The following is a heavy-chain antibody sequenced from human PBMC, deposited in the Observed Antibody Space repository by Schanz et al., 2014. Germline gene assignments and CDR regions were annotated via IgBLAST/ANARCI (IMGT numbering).Heavy chain of an antibody. CDR3: ARGRVLES. CDR2: INGDGSRT. CDR1: GFTFSSHW. V-gene: IGHV3-74*01. D-gene: IGHD1-1*01. J-gene: IGHJ5*02. Sequence: EVQLVQSGGGLVQPGGSLRLSCAASGFTFSSHWMHWVRQDPGKGLVWVARINGDGSRTAYADSVKGRFTISRDNAKNTLYLQMNSLRAEDTAVYYCARGRVLESWGQGTLVTVSS.